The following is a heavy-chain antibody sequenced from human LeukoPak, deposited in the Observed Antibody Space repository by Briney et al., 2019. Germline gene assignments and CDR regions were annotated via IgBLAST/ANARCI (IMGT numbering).Heavy chain of an antibody. CDR1: GFTFSIYS. CDR3: AKAAGGGSMGFDY. J-gene: IGHJ4*02. CDR2: ISGSGGST. D-gene: IGHD3-16*01. V-gene: IGHV3-23*01. Sequence: PGGSLRLSCSASGFTFSIYSMNWVRQTPGKGLEWVSAISGSGGSTYYADSVKGRFTISRDNSKNTLYLQMNSLRAEDTAVYYCAKAAGGGSMGFDYWGQGTLVTVSS.